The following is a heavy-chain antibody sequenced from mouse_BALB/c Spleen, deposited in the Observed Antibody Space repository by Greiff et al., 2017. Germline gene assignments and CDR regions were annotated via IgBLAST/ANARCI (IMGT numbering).Heavy chain of an antibody. D-gene: IGHD2-4*01. Sequence: VKLVESGPGLVAPSQSLSITCTVSGFSLSRYSVHWVRQPPGKGLEWLGMIWGGGSTDYNSALKSRLSISKDNSKSQVFLKMNSLQTDDTAMYYCARNYDYDRAMDYWGQGTSVTVSP. J-gene: IGHJ4*01. CDR1: GFSLSRYS. CDR2: IWGGGST. V-gene: IGHV2-6-4*01. CDR3: ARNYDYDRAMDY.